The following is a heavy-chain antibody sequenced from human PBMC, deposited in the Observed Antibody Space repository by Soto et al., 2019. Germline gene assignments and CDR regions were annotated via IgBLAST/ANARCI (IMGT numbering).Heavy chain of an antibody. CDR2: IYYSGST. CDR1: GGSISSSSYY. J-gene: IGHJ6*02. CDR3: ARQSRDYYYYGMDV. Sequence: SETLSLACTVSGGSISSSSYYWGWIRQPPGKGLEWIGSIYYSGSTYYNPSLKSRVTISVDTSKNQFSLKLSSVTAADTAVYYCARQSRDYYYYGMDVWGQGTTVTVSS. V-gene: IGHV4-39*01.